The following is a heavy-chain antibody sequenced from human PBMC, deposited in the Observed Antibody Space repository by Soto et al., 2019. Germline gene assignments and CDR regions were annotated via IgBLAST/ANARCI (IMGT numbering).Heavy chain of an antibody. V-gene: IGHV4-61*01. CDR3: ARDRRIAARDYYYYGMDV. CDR2: IYYSGST. Sequence: SETLSLTCTVSGGSVSSGSYYWSWIRQPPGKGLEWIGCIYYSGSTNYNPSLKSRVTISVDTSKNQFSLKLSSVTAADTAVYYCARDRRIAARDYYYYGMDVWGQGTTVTVSS. J-gene: IGHJ6*02. CDR1: GGSVSSGSYY. D-gene: IGHD6-6*01.